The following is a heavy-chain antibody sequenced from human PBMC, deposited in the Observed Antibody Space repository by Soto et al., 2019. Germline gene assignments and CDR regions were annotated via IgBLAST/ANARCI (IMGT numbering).Heavy chain of an antibody. CDR1: GFMFSSYW. CDR3: ARERGLGATNAFDI. D-gene: IGHD1-26*01. CDR2: IWYDGSNK. J-gene: IGHJ3*02. Sequence: PGGSLRLSCAASGFMFSSYWMSWVRQAPGKGLEWVAVIWYDGSNKYYADSVKGRFTISRDNSKNTLYLQMNSLRAGDTAVYYCARERGLGATNAFDIWGQGTMVTVSS. V-gene: IGHV3-33*08.